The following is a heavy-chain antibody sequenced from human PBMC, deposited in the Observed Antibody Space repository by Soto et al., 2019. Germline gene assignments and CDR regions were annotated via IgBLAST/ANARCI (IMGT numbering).Heavy chain of an antibody. V-gene: IGHV1-2*02. CDR2: INPNSGGT. CDR3: ARGSPILSYDFFLTPGWFDP. Sequence: ASVKVSCKASGYTFTGYYMHWVRQAPGQGLEWMGWINPNSGGTNYAQKFQGRVTMTRDTSISTAYMELSRLRSDDTAVYYCARGSPILSYDFFLTPGWFDPWGQGTLVTSPQ. CDR1: GYTFTGYY. J-gene: IGHJ5*02. D-gene: IGHD3-3*01.